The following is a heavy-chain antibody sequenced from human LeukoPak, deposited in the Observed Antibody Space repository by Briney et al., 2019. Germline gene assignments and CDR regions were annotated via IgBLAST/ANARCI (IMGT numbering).Heavy chain of an antibody. CDR3: ARVWGLIRMVAARPGNYFDY. CDR1: GGSISSGGYY. D-gene: IGHD6-6*01. Sequence: PSQTLSLTCTVSGGSISSGGYYWSWIRQHPGKGLEWIGYIYYSGSTYYNPSLKSRVTISVDTSKNQFSLKLSSVTAADTAVYYCARVWGLIRMVAARPGNYFDYWGQGTLVTVSS. J-gene: IGHJ4*02. CDR2: IYYSGST. V-gene: IGHV4-31*03.